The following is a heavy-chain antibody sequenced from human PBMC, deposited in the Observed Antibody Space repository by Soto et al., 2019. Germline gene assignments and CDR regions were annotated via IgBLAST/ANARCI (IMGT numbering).Heavy chain of an antibody. CDR1: GFTFSSYA. CDR3: ARSSGSYYYYGMDV. Sequence: QVQLVESGGGVVQPGRSLRLSCAASGFTFSSYAMHWVRQAPGKGLEWVAVISYDGSNKYYADSVKGRLTISRDNSKNTLYLQMNSLRAEDTAVYYCARSSGSYYYYGMDVWGQGTTVTVSS. CDR2: ISYDGSNK. J-gene: IGHJ6*02. D-gene: IGHD1-26*01. V-gene: IGHV3-30-3*01.